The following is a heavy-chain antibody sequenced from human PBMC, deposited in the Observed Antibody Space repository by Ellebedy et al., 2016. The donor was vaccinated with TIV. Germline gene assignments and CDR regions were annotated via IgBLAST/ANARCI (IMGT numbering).Heavy chain of an antibody. V-gene: IGHV3-23*01. Sequence: GGSLRLSXAASGFTFSSYAMSWVRQAPGKGLEWVSAISGSGGSTYYADSVKGRFTISRDNSKNTLYLQMNSLRAEDTAVYYCASRSSTQKKYYFDYWGQGTLVTVSS. D-gene: IGHD2-2*01. J-gene: IGHJ4*02. CDR3: ASRSSTQKKYYFDY. CDR1: GFTFSSYA. CDR2: ISGSGGST.